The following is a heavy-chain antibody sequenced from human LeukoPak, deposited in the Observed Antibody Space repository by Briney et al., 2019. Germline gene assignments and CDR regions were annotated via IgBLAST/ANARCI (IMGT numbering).Heavy chain of an antibody. CDR2: IYGDGSFT. D-gene: IGHD1-26*01. Sequence: GGSLRLSCAASGFTFSNFWMHWVRQAPGKGLVWVALIYGDGSFTRYADSVKGRFTISRDNAKNTLYLQMNSLRAEDTAVYYCAKDKGWGYSAYDCYGMDVWGQGTTVTVSS. J-gene: IGHJ6*02. CDR3: AKDKGWGYSAYDCYGMDV. V-gene: IGHV3-74*01. CDR1: GFTFSNFW.